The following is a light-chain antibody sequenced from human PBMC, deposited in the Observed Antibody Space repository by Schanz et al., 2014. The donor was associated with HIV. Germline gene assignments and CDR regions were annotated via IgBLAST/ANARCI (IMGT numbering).Light chain of an antibody. CDR1: SSEVGPYNY. V-gene: IGLV2-8*01. Sequence: QSALTQPPSASGSPGQSVTISRTGTSSEVGPYNYASRYQQHPGKAPKLMIYEVSKRPTGVPYRFSGSTSGSSASLVISGLQSEDEADYYCSSHAGSDKLGIFGGGTKLTVL. CDR3: SSHAGSDKLGI. J-gene: IGLJ2*01. CDR2: EVS.